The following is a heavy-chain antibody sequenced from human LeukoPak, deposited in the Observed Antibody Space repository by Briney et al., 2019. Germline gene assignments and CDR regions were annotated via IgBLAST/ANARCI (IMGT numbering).Heavy chain of an antibody. CDR2: IIPIFGTA. Sequence: SVKVSCKASGGTFSSYAISWVRQAPGQGLEWMGGIIPIFGTANYAQKFQGRVTITADESTSTAYMELSSLRSEDTAVHYCARDGKAATDAFDIWGQGTMVTVSS. CDR1: GGTFSSYA. J-gene: IGHJ3*02. V-gene: IGHV1-69*13. CDR3: ARDGKAATDAFDI. D-gene: IGHD2-15*01.